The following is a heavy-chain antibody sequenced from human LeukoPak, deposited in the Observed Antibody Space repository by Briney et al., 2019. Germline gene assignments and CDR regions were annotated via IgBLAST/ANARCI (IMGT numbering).Heavy chain of an antibody. V-gene: IGHV3-23*01. CDR3: AKDGALTGSGCYIIFDY. D-gene: IGHD6-19*01. CDR1: GFTFSSYA. Sequence: GGSLRLSCAASGFTFSSYAMSWVRQAPGKGLEWVSAISGSGGSTYYADSVKGRFTISRDNSKNTLYLQMNSLRAEDTAVYYCAKDGALTGSGCYIIFDYWGQGTLVTVSS. CDR2: ISGSGGST. J-gene: IGHJ4*02.